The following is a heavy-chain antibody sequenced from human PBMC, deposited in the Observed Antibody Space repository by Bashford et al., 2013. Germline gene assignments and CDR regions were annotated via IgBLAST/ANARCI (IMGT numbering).Heavy chain of an antibody. CDR1: GDSIRSPSYH. J-gene: IGHJ4*02. D-gene: IGHD1-14*01. CDR2: IYHSGST. CDR3: ARHVSAGIAPLPDYFDY. Sequence: SETLSLTCSVSGDSIRSPSYHWGWIRQPPGKGLEWIGSIYHSGSTHQNPSFESRVTISIDTSLNEFSLKLTSVTALDTALYYCARHVSAGIAPLPDYFDYWGQGPWSPSPQ. V-gene: IGHV4-39*01.